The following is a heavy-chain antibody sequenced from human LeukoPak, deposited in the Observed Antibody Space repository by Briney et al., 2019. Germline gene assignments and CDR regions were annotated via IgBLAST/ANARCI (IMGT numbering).Heavy chain of an antibody. CDR3: ARSRRGYYMDV. J-gene: IGHJ6*03. CDR2: MNPGSGDT. Sequence: GASVKVSCKASGYTFSNFDVNWVRQAPGQGLEWMAWMNPGSGDTGYEGKFQARLSLSSNTSIITASMELTSLTSEDTAAYYCARSRRGYYMDVWGKGTTVIVSS. CDR1: GYTFSNFD. V-gene: IGHV1-8*02.